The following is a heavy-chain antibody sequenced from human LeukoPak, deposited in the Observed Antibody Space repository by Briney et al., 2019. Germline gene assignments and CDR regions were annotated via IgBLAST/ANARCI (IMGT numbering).Heavy chain of an antibody. CDR3: TRSFAAGIGKRHY. CDR1: ALSLSTSGMC. J-gene: IGHJ4*02. Sequence: SGPALVKPTQTLTLTCTFSALSLSTSGMCVSWIRQPPGKALEWLARIDWDDDKYYSTSLKTRLTISKDTSKNQVVLTMTNMDPVDTATYYCTRSFAAGIGKRHYWGQGTLVSVSS. V-gene: IGHV2-70*11. D-gene: IGHD6-13*01. CDR2: IDWDDDK.